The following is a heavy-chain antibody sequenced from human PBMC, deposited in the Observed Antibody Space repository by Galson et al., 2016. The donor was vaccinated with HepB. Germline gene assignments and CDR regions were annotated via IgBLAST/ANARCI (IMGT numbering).Heavy chain of an antibody. J-gene: IGHJ5*01. V-gene: IGHV1-8*02. Sequence: SVKVSCKASGYTLTSYDIDWVRQATGQGLEWMGWLNPKSGNTAYAQRFQGRFIMTRDTSINTAYMELSSLTPEDTAVYYCASISGGWFDSWGQGTLVTVSS. D-gene: IGHD3-3*01. CDR3: ASISGGWFDS. CDR1: GYTLTSYD. CDR2: LNPKSGNT.